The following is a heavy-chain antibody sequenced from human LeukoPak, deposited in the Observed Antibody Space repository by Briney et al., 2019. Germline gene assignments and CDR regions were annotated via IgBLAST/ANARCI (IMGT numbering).Heavy chain of an antibody. CDR1: GIDCKCYA. Sequence: GSVLRVGCAPSGIDCKCYALRSVDRNAGQGLEWVSGISDNEGRVYYTDSVKGRCTLSRDNTKNTVYLRMHNLRAADTADYFFARHESFIPCWGQGTLVTVS. J-gene: IGHJ4*02. V-gene: IGHV3-23*01. D-gene: IGHD3-16*02. CDR2: ISDNEGRV. CDR3: ARHESFIPC.